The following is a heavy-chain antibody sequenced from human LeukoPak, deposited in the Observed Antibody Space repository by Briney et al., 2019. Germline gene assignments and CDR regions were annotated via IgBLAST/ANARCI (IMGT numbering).Heavy chain of an antibody. V-gene: IGHV4-39*01. CDR3: ARHDPFQY. Sequence: SETLSLTCTVSGVSITSSSHYWGWIRQPPGMGLEWVGSVHYTGNTYSNSSLSSRITISVDTSSNQFSLRLNSVTAADTALYYCARHDPFQYWGQGALVTVSS. CDR2: VHYTGNT. J-gene: IGHJ4*02. CDR1: GVSITSSSHY.